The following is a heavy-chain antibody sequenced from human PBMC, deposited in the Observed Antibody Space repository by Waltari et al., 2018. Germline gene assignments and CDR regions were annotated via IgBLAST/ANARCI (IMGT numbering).Heavy chain of an antibody. J-gene: IGHJ6*02. CDR1: GGTFSSYA. CDR3: ASCSSTSCYAYYYYGMDV. Sequence: QVQLVQSGAEVKKPGSSVKVSCKASGGTFSSYAISWVRQAPGQGLEWMGRIIPILGIANYAQKVQGRVTITADKSTSTADMGLSSLGSEDTAVYYCASCSSTSCYAYYYYGMDVWGQGTTVTVSS. V-gene: IGHV1-69*04. D-gene: IGHD2-2*01. CDR2: IIPILGIA.